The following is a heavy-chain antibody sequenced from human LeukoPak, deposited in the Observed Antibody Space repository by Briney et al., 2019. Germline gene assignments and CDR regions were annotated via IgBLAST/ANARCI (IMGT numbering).Heavy chain of an antibody. CDR1: GFTFSSYA. CDR3: ARDSNRRGSYAYAFDI. CDR2: ISGSGGST. V-gene: IGHV3-23*01. D-gene: IGHD1-26*01. Sequence: PGGSLRLSCAASGFTFSSYAMSWVRQAPGKGLEWVSAISGSGGSTYYADSVKGRFTISRDNSKNTLYLQMNSLRAEDTAVYYCARDSNRRGSYAYAFDIWGQGTMVTVSS. J-gene: IGHJ3*02.